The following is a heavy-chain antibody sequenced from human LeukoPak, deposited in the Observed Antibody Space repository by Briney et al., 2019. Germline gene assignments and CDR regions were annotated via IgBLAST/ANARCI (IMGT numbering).Heavy chain of an antibody. J-gene: IGHJ4*02. V-gene: IGHV4-59*08. D-gene: IGHD5-18*01. CDR1: GGSISSYY. CDR3: ARHGANGHSYGAYLDY. CDR2: IYSSGST. Sequence: PSETLSLTCTVSGGSISSYYWSWIRQPPGKGLEWIGSIYSSGSTNYSPSLKSRVIISVDTSKSQFSLKLSSLTAADTAMYYCARHGANGHSYGAYLDYWGQGTLVTVSS.